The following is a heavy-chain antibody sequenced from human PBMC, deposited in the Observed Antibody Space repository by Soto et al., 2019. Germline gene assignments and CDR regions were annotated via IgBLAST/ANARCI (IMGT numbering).Heavy chain of an antibody. CDR1: GGSFRGYY. CDR3: ARGRGFMSRSALDL. Sequence: QVQLQRWGAGLLRPSETLSLTCAVYGGSFRGYYWTWLRQSPGRGLEWIGEINHSGSRNSNPSLKSRLTISVDTSRTQFSMNLTSVTAADAAVYYCARGRGFMSRSALDLWGQGTRVIVSS. V-gene: IGHV4-34*01. CDR2: INHSGSR. J-gene: IGHJ3*01.